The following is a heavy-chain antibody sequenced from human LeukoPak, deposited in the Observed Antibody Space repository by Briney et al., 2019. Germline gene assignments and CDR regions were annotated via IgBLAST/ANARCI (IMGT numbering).Heavy chain of an antibody. V-gene: IGHV3-7*01. CDR1: GLAFSYYW. D-gene: IGHD3-22*01. Sequence: GGSLRLSCAASGLAFSYYWMSWVRQAPGKGLEWVANIKQDGSEKHYVDSVKGRFTVSRDNAKNSLYLQMNSLRAEDTPVYYCAVYYSSGPIAYWGQGTLVTVSS. CDR2: IKQDGSEK. J-gene: IGHJ4*02. CDR3: AVYYSSGPIAY.